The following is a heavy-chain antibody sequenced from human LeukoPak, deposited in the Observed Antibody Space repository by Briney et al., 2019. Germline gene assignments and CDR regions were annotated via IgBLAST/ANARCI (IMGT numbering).Heavy chain of an antibody. Sequence: GESLKISCKGSGYRISSYWIGWVRQMPGKGLEWRGIIYHGDSDTRYSPSFQGLVTISADKSISTAYLQWSSLKASDTAMYFCARRDGSGSPHFDYWGQGPLVTVSS. CDR2: IYHGDSDT. V-gene: IGHV5-51*01. J-gene: IGHJ4*02. D-gene: IGHD3-10*01. CDR3: ARRDGSGSPHFDY. CDR1: GYRISSYW.